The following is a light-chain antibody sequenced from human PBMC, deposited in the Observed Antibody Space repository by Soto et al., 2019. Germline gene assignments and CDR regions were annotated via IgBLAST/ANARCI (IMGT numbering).Light chain of an antibody. CDR1: SSDVGGFIF. CDR3: CSYAGSSTWV. J-gene: IGLJ3*02. Sequence: QSALTQPASVSGSPGQSITISCTGTSSDVGGFIFVSWYQQHPGRAPKLMIYDVSNRPSGVSNRFSGSKSGNTASLTISGLQAEDEADYYCCSYAGSSTWVFGGGTKLTVL. CDR2: DVS. V-gene: IGLV2-23*02.